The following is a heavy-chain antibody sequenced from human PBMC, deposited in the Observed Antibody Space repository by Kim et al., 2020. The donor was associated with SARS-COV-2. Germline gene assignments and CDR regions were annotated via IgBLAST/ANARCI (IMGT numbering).Heavy chain of an antibody. CDR1: AFIFRDYT. CDR2: ISFDGSNE. D-gene: IGHD3-10*01. V-gene: IGHV3-30*18. J-gene: IGHJ6*02. CDR3: AKVGRSTMVRETYYGLDV. Sequence: GSLRLSCAASAFIFRDYTMHWVRQAPGKGLEWVAVISFDGSNEYSANSVKGRFTISRDNSKDTLYLQMNSLRPEDTAVYYCAKVGRSTMVRETYYGLDVWGQGTTVTVSS.